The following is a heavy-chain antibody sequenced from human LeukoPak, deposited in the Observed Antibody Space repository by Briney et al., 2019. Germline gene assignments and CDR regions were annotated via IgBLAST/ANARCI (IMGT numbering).Heavy chain of an antibody. CDR3: AKEEYRHLDLHT. V-gene: IGHV3-23*01. CDR1: GLTISRYA. CDR2: IASDGDT. D-gene: IGHD2/OR15-2a*01. J-gene: IGHJ5*02. Sequence: GGSLRLSCAASGLTISRYAMNWVRQAPGKGLEWVSSIASDGDTFYADSVKGRFTISRDISKNTLHLQMNSLRDDDTAVYFCAKEEYRHLDLHTWGQGSLVIVSS.